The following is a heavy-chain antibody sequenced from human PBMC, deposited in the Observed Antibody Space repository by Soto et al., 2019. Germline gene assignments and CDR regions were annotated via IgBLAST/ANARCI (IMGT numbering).Heavy chain of an antibody. CDR3: AHFGGNDLWSGYPFDY. V-gene: IGHV2-5*02. J-gene: IGHJ4*02. CDR2: IYWDDEK. D-gene: IGHD3-3*01. Sequence: QITLKESGPTLVKPTQTLTLTCTFSGFSLNTSGVGVGWIRQPPGKALEWLGLIYWDDEKRYNPSLKRRLTITKDTSKNQVVLTMTNMDPVYTATYHCAHFGGNDLWSGYPFDYWGQGTLVTVSS. CDR1: GFSLNTSGVG.